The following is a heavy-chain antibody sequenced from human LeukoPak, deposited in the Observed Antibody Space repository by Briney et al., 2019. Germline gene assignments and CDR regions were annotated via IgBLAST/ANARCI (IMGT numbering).Heavy chain of an antibody. CDR2: IWYDGSNK. CDR3: ASEIIAVAGTPFDY. Sequence: GRSLRLSCAASGFTFSSFGMHWVRQAPGKGLEWVAVIWYDGSNKYYADSVKGRFTISRDNSKNTLYLQMNSLRAEDTAVYYCASEIIAVAGTPFDYWGQGTLVTVSS. D-gene: IGHD6-19*01. V-gene: IGHV3-30*19. CDR1: GFTFSSFG. J-gene: IGHJ4*02.